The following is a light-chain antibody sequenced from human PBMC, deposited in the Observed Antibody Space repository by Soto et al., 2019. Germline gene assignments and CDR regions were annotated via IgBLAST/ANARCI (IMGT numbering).Light chain of an antibody. V-gene: IGKV2-28*01. CDR2: LGS. J-gene: IGKJ5*01. CDR1: QSLLHSNGYNY. CDR3: MQALQTPIT. Sequence: DLVMTQSPLSLPVTPGEPASISCRSSQSLLHSNGYNYLDWYLQKPGQSPQLLIYLGSNRASGVPDGFSGSGSGTDFTLKISRVEAEDVGVYYCMQALQTPITFGRGTRLEIK.